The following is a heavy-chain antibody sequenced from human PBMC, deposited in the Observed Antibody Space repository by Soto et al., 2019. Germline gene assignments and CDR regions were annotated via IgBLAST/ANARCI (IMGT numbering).Heavy chain of an antibody. Sequence: EVQLVESGGGLVQPGRSLRLSCAASGFTFDDYAMHWVRQAPGKGLEWVSGISWNSGSIGYADSVKGRFTISRDNAKNSLYLQMNSLRAEDTALYYGAKGGQLLVEGGGYWGQGTLVTVSS. CDR1: GFTFDDYA. V-gene: IGHV3-9*01. D-gene: IGHD2-2*01. J-gene: IGHJ4*02. CDR2: ISWNSGSI. CDR3: AKGGQLLVEGGGY.